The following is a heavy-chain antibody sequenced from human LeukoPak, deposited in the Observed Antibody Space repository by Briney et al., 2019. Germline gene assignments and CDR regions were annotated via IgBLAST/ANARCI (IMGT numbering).Heavy chain of an antibody. V-gene: IGHV3-23*01. J-gene: IGHJ3*02. Sequence: GGSLRLSCAASGFTFSSYAMSWVRQAPGKGLEWVSAISGSGGSTYYADSVKGRFTISRDNSKNTLYLQMNSLRAEDTAVYYCAKVRVVVTATHDAFDIWGQGTMVTVSS. CDR2: ISGSGGST. CDR1: GFTFSSYA. D-gene: IGHD2-21*02. CDR3: AKVRVVVTATHDAFDI.